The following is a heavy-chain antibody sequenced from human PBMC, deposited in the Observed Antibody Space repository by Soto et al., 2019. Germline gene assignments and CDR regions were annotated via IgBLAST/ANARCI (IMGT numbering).Heavy chain of an antibody. CDR1: GGTFSSYA. V-gene: IGHV1-69*01. Sequence: QVQLVQSGAEVKKPGSSVKVSCKASGGTFSSYAINWVRQAPGQGLEWMGGIIPIFATPNYAQKFQGRVTITADESTSTAYMERSSLISEDTAVYYCARTIYSSSLGNGMDVGGQGTTVTVSS. D-gene: IGHD6-6*01. CDR3: ARTIYSSSLGNGMDV. CDR2: IIPIFATP. J-gene: IGHJ6*02.